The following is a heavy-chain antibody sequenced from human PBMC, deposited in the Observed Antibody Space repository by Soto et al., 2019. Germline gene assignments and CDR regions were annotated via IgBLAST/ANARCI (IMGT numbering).Heavy chain of an antibody. CDR2: IYYSGST. CDR3: ARLGCSSTSCPRYHYHYYMDV. Sequence: PSETLSLTCTVSGGSISSYYWSWIRQPPGKGLEWIGYIYYSGSTNYNPSLKSRVTISVDTSKNQFSLKLSSVTAADTAVYYCARLGCSSTSCPRYHYHYYMDVWGKGTTVTVSS. V-gene: IGHV4-59*01. CDR1: GGSISSYY. J-gene: IGHJ6*03. D-gene: IGHD2-2*01.